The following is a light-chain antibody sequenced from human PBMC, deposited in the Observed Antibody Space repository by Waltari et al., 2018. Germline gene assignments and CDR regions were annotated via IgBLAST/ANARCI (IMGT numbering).Light chain of an antibody. CDR2: GAS. J-gene: IGKJ4*01. CDR1: ESVSGS. V-gene: IGKV3-15*01. CDR3: QQYSKWPPLT. Sequence: ELVMTQSPATLSVSPGERATLSCRASESVSGSLAWYQQRPGQAPRLLIYGASTRATGTPARFSGSGSGTEFTLTISSLQSEDFAVYYCQQYSKWPPLTFGGGTKVEIK.